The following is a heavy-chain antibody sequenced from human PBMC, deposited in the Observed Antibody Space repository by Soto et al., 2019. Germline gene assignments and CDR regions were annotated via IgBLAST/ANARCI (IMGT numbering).Heavy chain of an antibody. Sequence: SETLSLTCTVSGGSISSYYWSWIRQPPGKGLEWIGYIYYSGSTNYNPSLKSRATISVDTSKNQFSLKLSSVTAADTAVYYCARSGPYYDFWSGYHNMDVWGKGTTVTVSS. CDR1: GGSISSYY. CDR2: IYYSGST. V-gene: IGHV4-59*01. CDR3: ARSGPYYDFWSGYHNMDV. D-gene: IGHD3-3*01. J-gene: IGHJ6*03.